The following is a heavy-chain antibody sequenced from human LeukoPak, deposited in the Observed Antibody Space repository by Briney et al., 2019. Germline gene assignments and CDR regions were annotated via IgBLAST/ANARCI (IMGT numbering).Heavy chain of an antibody. CDR3: ARASYSSGWYEGGTFDY. V-gene: IGHV1-46*01. Sequence: PGGSLRLSCAASGYTFTSYYMHWVRQAPGQGLEWMGIINPSGGSTSYAQKFQGRVTMTRDTSTSTVYMELSSLRSEDTAVYYCARASYSSGWYEGGTFDYWGQGTLVTVSS. CDR2: INPSGGST. J-gene: IGHJ4*02. CDR1: GYTFTSYY. D-gene: IGHD6-19*01.